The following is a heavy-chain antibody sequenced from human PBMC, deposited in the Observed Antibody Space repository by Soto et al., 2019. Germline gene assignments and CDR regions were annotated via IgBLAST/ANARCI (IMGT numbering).Heavy chain of an antibody. J-gene: IGHJ6*04. Sequence: PSETLSLTCAVSGGSISSGGYSWSWIRQPPGKGLEWIGYIYHSGSTYYNPSLKSRVTISVDRSKNQFSLKLSSVTAADTAVYYCASSLYYYDSSGYFSYGMDVWGKGTTVTVSS. CDR1: GGSISSGGYS. CDR2: IYHSGST. CDR3: ASSLYYYDSSGYFSYGMDV. V-gene: IGHV4-30-2*01. D-gene: IGHD3-22*01.